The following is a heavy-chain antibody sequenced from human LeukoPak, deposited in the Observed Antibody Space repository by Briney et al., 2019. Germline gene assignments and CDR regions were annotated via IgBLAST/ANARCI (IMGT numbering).Heavy chain of an antibody. CDR2: ISSSSSYI. CDR3: ARGIRRRKQWFGTGVDY. J-gene: IGHJ4*02. V-gene: IGHV3-21*01. CDR1: GFTFSSYN. Sequence: GGSLRLSCAASGFTFSSYNMNWVRQAPGKGLEWVSSISSSSSYIYYADSVKGRFTISRDNAKNSLYLQMNSLRAEDTAVYYCARGIRRRKQWFGTGVDYWGQGTLVTVSS. D-gene: IGHD6-19*01.